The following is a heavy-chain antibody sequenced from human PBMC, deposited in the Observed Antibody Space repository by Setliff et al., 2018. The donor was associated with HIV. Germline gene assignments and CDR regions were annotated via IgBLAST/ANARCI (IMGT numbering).Heavy chain of an antibody. CDR2: VSTSGHVT. V-gene: IGHV3-23*01. D-gene: IGHD2-15*01. J-gene: IGHJ4*02. Sequence: QPGGSLRLSCAASGFTFSSYAMGWVRQAPGKGLEWVSDVSTSGHVTYYADSVKGRFTISRDNSKNTLYLQMNSLRAEDTAVYYCAKDLGYRGYNCYSFFDSWGQGTLVTVSS. CDR1: GFTFSSYA. CDR3: AKDLGYRGYNCYSFFDS.